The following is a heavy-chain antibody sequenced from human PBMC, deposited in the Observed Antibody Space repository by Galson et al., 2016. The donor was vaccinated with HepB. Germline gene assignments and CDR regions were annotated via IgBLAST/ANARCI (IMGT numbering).Heavy chain of an antibody. Sequence: SLRLSCAASGFTFRSYWMHWVRQAPEKGLVWVSRINSDGSYINYADSVKGRFTISRDTAKNMLYLQMNSLRPEDKAVYYCARRDYFDYWGQGTLVTVSS. J-gene: IGHJ4*02. CDR2: INSDGSYI. CDR1: GFTFRSYW. CDR3: ARRDYFDY. V-gene: IGHV3-74*01.